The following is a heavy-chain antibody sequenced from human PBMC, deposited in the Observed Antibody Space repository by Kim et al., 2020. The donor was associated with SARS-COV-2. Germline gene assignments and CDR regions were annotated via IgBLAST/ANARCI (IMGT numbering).Heavy chain of an antibody. CDR2: IWYEGSNK. CDR3: ARDAQYYDFWSGYLGGPGRAYYYSYMAV. J-gene: IGHJ6*03. CDR1: GITFSSYG. Sequence: GGSRRLSCAASGITFSSYGIHWVRRAPGKGREWVAVIWYEGSNKYYADSVKGRFTISRDNSKNTLYLQMNSLRAADRAVYYCARDAQYYDFWSGYLGGPGRAYYYSYMAVWGKGPPVTVSS. D-gene: IGHD3-3*01. V-gene: IGHV3-33*01.